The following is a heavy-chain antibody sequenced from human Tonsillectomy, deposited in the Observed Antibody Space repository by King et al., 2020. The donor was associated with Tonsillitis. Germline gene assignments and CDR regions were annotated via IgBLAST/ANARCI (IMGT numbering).Heavy chain of an antibody. J-gene: IGHJ4*02. Sequence: VQLVQSGGGVVQPGKSLRLSCAVSGFIFSHYAMHWVRQAPGKGLEWVSTISYDGSKVHYADSAKGRFTISRDNSKNTLFLQMNSLRSEDTAVYYCAKGAVYYDDLCGTFHYWGQGMLVTVSS. CDR2: ISYDGSKV. CDR3: AKGAVYYDDLCGTFHY. D-gene: IGHD3-16*01. V-gene: IGHV3-30*18. CDR1: GFIFSHYA.